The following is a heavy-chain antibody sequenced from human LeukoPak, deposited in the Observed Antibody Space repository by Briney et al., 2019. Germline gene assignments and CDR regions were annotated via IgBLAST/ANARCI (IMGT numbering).Heavy chain of an antibody. J-gene: IGHJ4*02. Sequence: SETLSLTCTASGCSISSRRYYWGWIRQPPGKGLEWIGSIYYSGSTYYNPSLKSRVTISVDTSKNQFSLKLISVTAADTAVYYCAVLNYYDSSGYLDYWGQGTLVTVSS. D-gene: IGHD3-22*01. CDR1: GCSISSRRYY. CDR2: IYYSGST. CDR3: AVLNYYDSSGYLDY. V-gene: IGHV4-39*01.